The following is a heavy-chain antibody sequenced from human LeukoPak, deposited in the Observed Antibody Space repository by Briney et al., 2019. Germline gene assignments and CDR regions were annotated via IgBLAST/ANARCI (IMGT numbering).Heavy chain of an antibody. CDR1: GLRFRNYG. D-gene: IGHD3-22*01. V-gene: IGHV3-33*01. CDR2: IWYDGSNQ. J-gene: IGHJ4*02. Sequence: GGSLRLSCAASGLRFRNYGMHWVRQAPGKGLEWVAVIWYDGSNQYYVDSVKGRFTVSRDNAKNTLYLQMNSLRAEDTAVYYCARDTYYYDSIDYWGQGTLVTVSS. CDR3: ARDTYYYDSIDY.